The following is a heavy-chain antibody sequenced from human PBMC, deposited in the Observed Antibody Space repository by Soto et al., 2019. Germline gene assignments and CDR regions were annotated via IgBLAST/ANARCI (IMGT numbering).Heavy chain of an antibody. D-gene: IGHD2-15*01. CDR3: ARGSEVVVVAATRVSYFDY. Sequence: SETLSLTCAVYGGSFSGYYWSWIRQPPGKGLEWIGEINHSGSTNYNPSLKSRGTISVDTSKNQFSLKLSSVTAADTAVYYCARGSEVVVVAATRVSYFDYWGQGTLVTVSS. CDR2: INHSGST. J-gene: IGHJ4*02. CDR1: GGSFSGYY. V-gene: IGHV4-34*01.